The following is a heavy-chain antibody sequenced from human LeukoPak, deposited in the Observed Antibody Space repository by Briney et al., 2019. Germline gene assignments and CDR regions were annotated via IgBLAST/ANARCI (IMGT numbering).Heavy chain of an antibody. Sequence: PGGSLRLSCAASGFTFSSYSMNWVRQAPGKGLEWVSYISSSSSTIYYADSVKGRFTISRDNAKDSLYLQMNSLRAEDTAVYYCARGPPGRSGSYYTNYWGQGTLVTVSS. D-gene: IGHD3-10*01. J-gene: IGHJ4*02. CDR1: GFTFSSYS. CDR3: ARGPPGRSGSYYTNY. CDR2: ISSSSSTI. V-gene: IGHV3-48*01.